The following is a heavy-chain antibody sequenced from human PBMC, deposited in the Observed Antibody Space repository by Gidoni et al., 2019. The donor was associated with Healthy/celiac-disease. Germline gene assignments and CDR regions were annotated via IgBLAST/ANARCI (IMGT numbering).Heavy chain of an antibody. V-gene: IGHV3-30-3*01. CDR3: ARDSSSGWGDAFDI. CDR1: GFTFSSFA. CDR2: ISYDGSNK. J-gene: IGHJ3*02. Sequence: QVQLVESGGGVVQPGRSLRLSCAASGFTFSSFAMHWVRRAPGKGLEWVAVISYDGSNKYYADSVKGRFTISRDNSKNTLYLQMNSLRAEDTAVYYCARDSSSGWGDAFDIWGQGTMVTVSS. D-gene: IGHD6-19*01.